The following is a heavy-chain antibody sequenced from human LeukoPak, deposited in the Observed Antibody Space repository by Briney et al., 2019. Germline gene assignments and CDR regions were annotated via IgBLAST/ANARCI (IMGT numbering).Heavy chain of an antibody. V-gene: IGHV3-30-3*01. Sequence: GGTLRLSCAASGFTFTDYAIHRVRQAPGKGLEWVAVISYDGDHKYSPDSVKGRFTISRDNSKNTVYLQMNSLRVEDTAVYFCAREYYSGNYYVFDYWGQGTLVTVSS. D-gene: IGHD1-26*01. CDR1: GFTFTDYA. J-gene: IGHJ4*02. CDR2: ISYDGDHK. CDR3: AREYYSGNYYVFDY.